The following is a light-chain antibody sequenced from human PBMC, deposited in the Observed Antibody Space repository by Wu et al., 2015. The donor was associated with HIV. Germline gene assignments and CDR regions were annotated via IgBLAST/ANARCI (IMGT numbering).Light chain of an antibody. V-gene: IGKV3-15*01. J-gene: IGKJ1*01. CDR1: QSISNQ. Sequence: EIVMTQSPATLSVSPGERAILSCRASQSISNQLAWYQQKPGQAPRLLIYGASTRATGIPARFSGSGSGTEFTLTISSMQSEDFAIYYCQQYNMWPPRTFGQGTKVEIK. CDR2: GAS. CDR3: QQYNMWPPRT.